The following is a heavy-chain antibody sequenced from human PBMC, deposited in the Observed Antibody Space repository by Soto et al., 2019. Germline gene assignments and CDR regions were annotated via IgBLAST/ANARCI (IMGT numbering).Heavy chain of an antibody. CDR1: GFSFSSND. D-gene: IGHD1-1*01. CDR3: AKDRIGQLAKFDY. J-gene: IGHJ4*02. CDR2: LDKSGGSA. Sequence: GALRLSCTASGFSFSSNDMSWVRQAPGKGLEWVSTLDKSGGSAFYADSVNGRFTISRDDSRNTLYLQMHSLRAEDTAFYYCAKDRIGQLAKFDYWGRGTLVTVSS. V-gene: IGHV3-23*05.